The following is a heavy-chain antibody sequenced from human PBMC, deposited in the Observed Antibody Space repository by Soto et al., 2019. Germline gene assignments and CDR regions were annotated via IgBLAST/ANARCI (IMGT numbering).Heavy chain of an antibody. J-gene: IGHJ6*02. CDR1: GYTFTSYY. Sequence: ASVKVSCKASGYTFTSYYMHWVRQAPGQGLERMGIINPSGGSTSYAQKFQGRVTMTRDTSTSTVYMELSSLRSEDTAVYYCARVGGDQYSGSYYYYYYGMDVWGQGTTVTVSS. D-gene: IGHD1-26*01. V-gene: IGHV1-46*01. CDR2: INPSGGST. CDR3: ARVGGDQYSGSYYYYYYGMDV.